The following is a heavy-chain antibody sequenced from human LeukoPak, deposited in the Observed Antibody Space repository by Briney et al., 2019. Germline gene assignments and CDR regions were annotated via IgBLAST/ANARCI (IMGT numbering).Heavy chain of an antibody. Sequence: ASVKVSCKASGYTFTGYYMHWVRQAPGPGLEWMGWINPNSGGTNYAQKFQGRVTMTRDTSISTAYMELSRLRSDDTAVYYCARGHCGGDCYPFDYWGEGTLVTVSS. CDR2: INPNSGGT. J-gene: IGHJ4*02. V-gene: IGHV1-2*02. D-gene: IGHD2-21*02. CDR1: GYTFTGYY. CDR3: ARGHCGGDCYPFDY.